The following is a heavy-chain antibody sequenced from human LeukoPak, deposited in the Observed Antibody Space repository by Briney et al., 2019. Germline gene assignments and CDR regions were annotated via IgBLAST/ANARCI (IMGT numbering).Heavy chain of an antibody. CDR3: AAILDYYDSSGAKPDY. D-gene: IGHD3-22*01. V-gene: IGHV1-46*01. CDR1: GYTFTSYY. Sequence: ASVKVSCKASGYTFTSYYMHWVRQALGQGLEWMGIINPSGGSTSYAQKFQGRVTMTRDTSTSTVYMELSSLRSEDTAVYYCAAILDYYDSSGAKPDYWGQGTLVTVSS. CDR2: INPSGGST. J-gene: IGHJ4*02.